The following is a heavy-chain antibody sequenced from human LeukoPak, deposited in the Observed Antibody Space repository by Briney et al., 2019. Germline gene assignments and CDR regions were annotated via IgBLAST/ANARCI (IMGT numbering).Heavy chain of an antibody. CDR2: IKQDGSEK. CDR1: GFTFSSYW. D-gene: IGHD3-22*01. J-gene: IGHJ4*02. Sequence: PGGSLRLSCAASGFTFSSYWMSWVRQAPGKGLEWVANIKQDGSEKYYVDSVKGRFTIPRDNAKNSLYLQMNSLRAEDTAVYYCARGSYYYDSSGLLGYWGQGTLVTVSS. V-gene: IGHV3-7*01. CDR3: ARGSYYYDSSGLLGY.